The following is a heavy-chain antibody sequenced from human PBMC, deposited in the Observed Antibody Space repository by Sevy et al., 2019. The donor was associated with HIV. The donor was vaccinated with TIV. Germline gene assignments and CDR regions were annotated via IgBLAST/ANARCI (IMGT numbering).Heavy chain of an antibody. CDR1: GLTFSGSE. Sequence: GGSLRLSCAASGLTFSGSETHWVRQASGKGLEWVGRIRSRANGYATTYAASVKGRFTISRDDSKNTAYLQMNSLKIEDTAVYYCTKDPGSLPWGPSGWFDPWGQGTLVTVSS. D-gene: IGHD3-16*01. J-gene: IGHJ5*02. CDR3: TKDPGSLPWGPSGWFDP. CDR2: IRSRANGYAT. V-gene: IGHV3-73*01.